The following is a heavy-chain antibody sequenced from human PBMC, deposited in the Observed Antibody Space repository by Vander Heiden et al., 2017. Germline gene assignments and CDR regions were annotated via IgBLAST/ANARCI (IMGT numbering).Heavy chain of an antibody. V-gene: IGHV1-2*06. D-gene: IGHD6-13*01. CDR2: INPNSGGT. J-gene: IGHJ6*02. Sequence: QVQLVQSGAEVKKPGASVKVYCKASGYTFNGYYIDWVRQAPGQGLQWMGQINPNSGGTNYAQKFQGRVTMTRDTSISTAYMELSRLTSDDTAVYYCARVRIGEAGNIMNVWGRGTTVTVSS. CDR1: GYTFNGYY. CDR3: ARVRIGEAGNIMNV.